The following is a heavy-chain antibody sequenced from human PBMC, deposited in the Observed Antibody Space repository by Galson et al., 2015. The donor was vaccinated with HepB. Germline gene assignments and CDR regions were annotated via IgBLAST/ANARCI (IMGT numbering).Heavy chain of an antibody. V-gene: IGHV3-53*01. CDR2: IHGGNNK. D-gene: IGHD6-13*01. J-gene: IGHJ4*02. CDR3: AQLGTGY. CDR1: GFSIRSHY. Sequence: LRLSCAASGFSIRSHYMNWVRQAPGKGLEWVSLIHGGNNKYYADSVRGRFTISRDDSSNTLYLQMNSLRAKDTAVYYCAQLGTGYWGQGTLVTVSS.